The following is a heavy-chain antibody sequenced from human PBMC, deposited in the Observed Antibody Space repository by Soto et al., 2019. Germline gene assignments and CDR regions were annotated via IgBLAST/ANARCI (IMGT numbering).Heavy chain of an antibody. J-gene: IGHJ4*01. CDR2: IYWNDDK. D-gene: IGHD6-13*01. CDR3: AHRRYSGSWF. Sequence: SGPTLVNPTQTLTLTCTFSGFSLSTTGVGVGWIRQPPGKALEWLTLIYWNDDKRYSPSLRSRLTIIKDTSKNQVIFTMTNMDPVDTATYYCAHRRYSGSWFRGHGTLVTVSS. CDR1: GFSLSTTGVG. V-gene: IGHV2-5*01.